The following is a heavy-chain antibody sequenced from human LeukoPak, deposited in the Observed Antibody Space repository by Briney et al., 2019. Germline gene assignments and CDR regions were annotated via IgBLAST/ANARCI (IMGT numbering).Heavy chain of an antibody. Sequence: GGSLRLSCAASGFTFDDYAMHWVRQAPGKGLEWVSGINWNSAGIGYADSVKGRFTISRDNAKNSLSLQMNSLRAEDTAVYYCAKGDITIFSPFDYWGQGTLVTVSS. V-gene: IGHV3-9*01. CDR2: INWNSAGI. J-gene: IGHJ4*02. CDR1: GFTFDDYA. D-gene: IGHD3-9*01. CDR3: AKGDITIFSPFDY.